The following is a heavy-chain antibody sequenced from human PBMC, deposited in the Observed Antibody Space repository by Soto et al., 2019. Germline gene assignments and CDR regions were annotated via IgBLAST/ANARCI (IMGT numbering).Heavy chain of an antibody. CDR3: ARTTAVPNSLRSRYFFDY. CDR1: GGSVSDKTYY. J-gene: IGHJ4*02. Sequence: SETLFLTCSVSGGSVSDKTYYWSWIRQPPGKRLEWIGYVYYSGTTNYNPSLKSRVTISVDLSKNQFSLRLSSVTTADTALYYCARTTAVPNSLRSRYFFDYWGQGTLVTVSS. CDR2: VYYSGTT. V-gene: IGHV4-61*01. D-gene: IGHD4-17*01.